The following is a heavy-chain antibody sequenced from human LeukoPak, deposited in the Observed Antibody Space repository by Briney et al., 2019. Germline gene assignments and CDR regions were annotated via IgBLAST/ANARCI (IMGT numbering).Heavy chain of an antibody. CDR3: ARLGYYDILTGYYIWGAFDI. Sequence: GGSLRLSCAASGFTFSSYWMSWVRQAPGEGLEWVANIKQDGSEKYYVDSVKGRFTISRDNAKNSLYLQMNSLRAEDTAVYYCARLGYYDILTGYYIWGAFDIWGQGTMVTVSS. J-gene: IGHJ3*02. CDR2: IKQDGSEK. D-gene: IGHD3-9*01. V-gene: IGHV3-7*01. CDR1: GFTFSSYW.